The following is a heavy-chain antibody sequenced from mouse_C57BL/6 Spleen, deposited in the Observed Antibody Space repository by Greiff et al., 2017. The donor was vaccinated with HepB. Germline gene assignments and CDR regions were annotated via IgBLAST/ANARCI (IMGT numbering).Heavy chain of an antibody. CDR3: ARHHGSSYGYFDV. Sequence: VQLKESGPVLVKPGPSVKISCKASGFTFTDYYMHWVKQSHGKSLEWIGLVYPYNGGTSYNQKFKGKATLTVDTSSSTAYMELNSLTSEDSAVYYCARHHGSSYGYFDVWGTGTTVTVSS. J-gene: IGHJ1*03. CDR2: VYPYNGGT. CDR1: GFTFTDYY. D-gene: IGHD1-1*01. V-gene: IGHV1-36*01.